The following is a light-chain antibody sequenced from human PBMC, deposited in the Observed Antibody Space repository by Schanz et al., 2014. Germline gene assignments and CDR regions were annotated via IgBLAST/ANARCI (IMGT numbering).Light chain of an antibody. J-gene: IGKJ1*01. CDR2: AAS. V-gene: IGKV1-39*01. Sequence: DIQMTQSPSSLSASVGDRVTITCRASQSISSYLNWYQQKPGKAPKLLIYAASSLQSGVPSRFSGSGSGTDFTLTISSLQPEDFAVYYCQQYDASRTFGQGTKVEIK. CDR1: QSISSY. CDR3: QQYDASRT.